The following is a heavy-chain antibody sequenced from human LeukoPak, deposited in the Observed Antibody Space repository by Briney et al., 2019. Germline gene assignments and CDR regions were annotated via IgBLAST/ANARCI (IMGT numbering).Heavy chain of an antibody. CDR2: IYSGGST. D-gene: IGHD6-13*01. V-gene: IGHV3-53*01. CDR1: GFTVSSNY. CDR3: ARAVSVGAAGAEYFQR. Sequence: PGGSLRLSCAASGFTVSSNYMSWVRQAPGKGLEWVSVIYSGGSTYYADSVKGRFTISRDNSKNTLYLQMNSLRAEDTAVYYCARAVSVGAAGAEYFQRWGQGTLVTVSS. J-gene: IGHJ1*01.